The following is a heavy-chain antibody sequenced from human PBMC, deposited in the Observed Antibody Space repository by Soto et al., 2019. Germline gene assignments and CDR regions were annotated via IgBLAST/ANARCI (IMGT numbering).Heavy chain of an antibody. D-gene: IGHD6-6*01. CDR3: ARRSGQLLFDY. J-gene: IGHJ4*02. Sequence: PGGSLRLSCAASGFTFSSYSMNWVRQALGKGLEWVSSISSSSYIYYADSVKGRFTISRDNAKNSLYLQMNSLRAEDTAVYYCARRSGQLLFDYWGQGTLVTVSS. CDR1: GFTFSSYS. CDR2: ISSSSYI. V-gene: IGHV3-21*01.